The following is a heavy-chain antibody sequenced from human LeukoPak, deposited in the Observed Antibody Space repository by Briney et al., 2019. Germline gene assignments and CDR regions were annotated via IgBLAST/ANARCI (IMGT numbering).Heavy chain of an antibody. Sequence: ASVKVSCTASGYTFTSYGISWVRQAPGQGLEWMGWISAYNGNTNYAQKLQGRVTMTTDTSTSTAYMELRSLRSDDTAVYYCARTEYYYDSSGYLDYWGQGTLVTVSS. D-gene: IGHD3-22*01. V-gene: IGHV1-18*01. CDR2: ISAYNGNT. J-gene: IGHJ4*02. CDR1: GYTFTSYG. CDR3: ARTEYYYDSSGYLDY.